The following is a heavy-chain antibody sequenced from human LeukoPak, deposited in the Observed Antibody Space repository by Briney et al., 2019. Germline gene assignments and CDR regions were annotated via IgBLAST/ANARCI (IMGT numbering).Heavy chain of an antibody. Sequence: GGSLRLSCAASGFTFSSYSMNWVRQAPGKGLEWVSSISSSSSYIYYADSVKGRFTISRDNAKNSLYLQMNSLRAEDTAVYYCARDRSYNDILTGLDYWGQGTLVTVSS. V-gene: IGHV3-21*01. CDR2: ISSSSSYI. CDR1: GFTFSSYS. J-gene: IGHJ4*02. D-gene: IGHD3-9*01. CDR3: ARDRSYNDILTGLDY.